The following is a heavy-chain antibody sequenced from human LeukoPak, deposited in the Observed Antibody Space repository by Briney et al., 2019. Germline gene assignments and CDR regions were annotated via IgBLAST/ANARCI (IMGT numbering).Heavy chain of an antibody. D-gene: IGHD1-26*01. V-gene: IGHV3-48*04. Sequence: PGGSLRLSCAASGFTFSSYTMNWVRQAPGKGLEWVSYISSSSDAIYYADSVKGRFTISRDNAKNTLYLQMNSLRAEDTAVYYCARDLKVVGATYAFGYWGQGTLVTVSS. CDR3: ARDLKVVGATYAFGY. CDR1: GFTFSSYT. J-gene: IGHJ4*02. CDR2: ISSSSDAI.